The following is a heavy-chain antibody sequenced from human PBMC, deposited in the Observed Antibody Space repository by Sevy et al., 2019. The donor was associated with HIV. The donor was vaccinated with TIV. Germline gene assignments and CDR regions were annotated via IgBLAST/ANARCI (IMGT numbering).Heavy chain of an antibody. CDR3: AREGCTKPHDY. CDR1: GFTFSKYS. CDR2: FSFGCGKI. J-gene: IGHJ4*02. Sequence: GGYLRLSYAASGFTFSKYSMSWIRQTPGKGLEWVSTFSFGCGKINYADSVKGRFTISRDDSRNTFYLQMNSLRAEDTAIYYCAREGCTKPHDYWGQGTVVTVSS. D-gene: IGHD2-8*01. V-gene: IGHV3-23*01.